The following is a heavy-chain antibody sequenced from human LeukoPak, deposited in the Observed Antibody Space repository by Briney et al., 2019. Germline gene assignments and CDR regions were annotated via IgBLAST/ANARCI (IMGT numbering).Heavy chain of an antibody. Sequence: SETLSLTCAVYGGSFSGYYWSWIRQPPGKGLEWIGEINHSGSTNYNPSLKSRVTISVDTSKNQFSLKLSSVTAADTAVYYCARRRGSYLSHFDYWGQGTLVTVSS. D-gene: IGHD1-26*01. V-gene: IGHV4-34*01. J-gene: IGHJ4*02. CDR2: INHSGST. CDR3: ARRRGSYLSHFDY. CDR1: GGSFSGYY.